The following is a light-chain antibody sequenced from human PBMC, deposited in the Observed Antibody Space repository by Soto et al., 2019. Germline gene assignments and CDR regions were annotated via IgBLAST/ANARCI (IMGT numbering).Light chain of an antibody. CDR3: SSFSYSSTPNYV. CDR1: SSDVGGYNY. J-gene: IGLJ1*01. Sequence: QSGLTQPASVFGSPGQSITISCTGTSSDVGGYNYVSWYQQHPGKAPKLIIYDVDNRPSGISSRFSGSKSGNTASLTISGLQAEDEADYYCSSFSYSSTPNYVFGTGTKVTVL. V-gene: IGLV2-14*01. CDR2: DVD.